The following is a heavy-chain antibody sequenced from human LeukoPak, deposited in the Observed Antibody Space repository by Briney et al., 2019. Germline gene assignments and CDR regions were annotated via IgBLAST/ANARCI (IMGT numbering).Heavy chain of an antibody. Sequence: SETLSLTCTVSGGSISSYYWSWIRQPPGKGLEWIGYIYYSGSTNYNPSLKSRVTISVDTSKNQFSLKLSSVTAADTAVYYCANRYCSSTSCLPFDYWGQGTLVTVSS. CDR1: GGSISSYY. J-gene: IGHJ4*02. V-gene: IGHV4-59*01. CDR3: ANRYCSSTSCLPFDY. D-gene: IGHD2-2*01. CDR2: IYYSGST.